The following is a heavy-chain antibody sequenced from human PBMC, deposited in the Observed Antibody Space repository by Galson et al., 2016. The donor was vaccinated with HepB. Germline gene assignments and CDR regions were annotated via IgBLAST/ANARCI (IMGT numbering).Heavy chain of an antibody. Sequence: LSLTCSVSGGSITIGLYYWSWVRQPAGRGLEWIGRIYSSGKTNYNPSLKSRVAILLDMSKNQVSLTLKSVSDADTAVYYCAREQRDGHNDDSFDIWGQGTMVTVSS. CDR3: AREQRDGHNDDSFDI. D-gene: IGHD5-24*01. CDR1: GGSITIGLYY. CDR2: IYSSGKT. J-gene: IGHJ3*02. V-gene: IGHV4-61*02.